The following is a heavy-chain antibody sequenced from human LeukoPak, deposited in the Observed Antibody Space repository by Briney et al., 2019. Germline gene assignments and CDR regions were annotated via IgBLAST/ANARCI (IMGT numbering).Heavy chain of an antibody. CDR3: ARAAENYGGRFDS. J-gene: IGHJ4*02. D-gene: IGHD3-16*01. V-gene: IGHV3-48*04. CDR1: GFTFSSYG. Sequence: GGSLRLSCAASGFTFSSYGMHWVRQAPGKGLEWVSYISSSGSTIYYADPVKGRFTISRDNAKNSLYLQMNSLRAEDTAVYYCARAAENYGGRFDSWGQGTLVTVSS. CDR2: ISSSGSTI.